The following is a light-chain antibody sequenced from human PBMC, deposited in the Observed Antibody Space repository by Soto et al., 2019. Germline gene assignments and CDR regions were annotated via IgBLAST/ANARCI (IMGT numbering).Light chain of an antibody. CDR3: AAWDDSLSGPVV. Sequence: QLVLTQPPSASGTPGQSVTISCSGSSSNIGSNYVYWYQQLPGTAPKLLIYRNNQRPSGVPDRFSGSKSGTSASLAISGLRSEDEADYYCAAWDDSLSGPVVFGGGTQLTVL. CDR2: RNN. V-gene: IGLV1-47*01. J-gene: IGLJ2*01. CDR1: SSNIGSNY.